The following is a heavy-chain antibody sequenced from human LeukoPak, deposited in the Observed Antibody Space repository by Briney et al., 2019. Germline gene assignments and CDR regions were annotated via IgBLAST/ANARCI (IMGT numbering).Heavy chain of an antibody. D-gene: IGHD2-2*01. CDR2: INHSGST. CDR1: GESFSGYY. J-gene: IGHJ5*02. Sequence: SETLSLTCAVYGESFSGYYWSWIRQPPGKGLEWIGEINHSGSTNYNPSLKSRVTISVDTSKNQFSLKLSSVTAADTAVYYCARGRLGCSSTSCYVRHNWFDPWGQGTLVTVSS. V-gene: IGHV4-34*01. CDR3: ARGRLGCSSTSCYVRHNWFDP.